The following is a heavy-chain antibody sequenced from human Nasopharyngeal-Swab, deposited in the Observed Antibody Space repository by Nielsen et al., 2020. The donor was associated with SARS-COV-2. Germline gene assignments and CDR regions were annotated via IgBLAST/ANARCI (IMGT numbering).Heavy chain of an antibody. D-gene: IGHD2-15*01. V-gene: IGHV4-34*01. CDR3: ARGCGYCSGGSCYGGGYCYYGMDV. CDR1: GGSFSGYY. Sequence: SETLSLTCAVYGGSFSGYYWSWIRQPPGKGLEWIGEINHSGSTNYNPSLKSRVTISVDTSKNQFSLKLSSVTAADTAVYYCARGCGYCSGGSCYGGGYCYYGMDVCGQGTTVTVSS. J-gene: IGHJ6*02. CDR2: INHSGST.